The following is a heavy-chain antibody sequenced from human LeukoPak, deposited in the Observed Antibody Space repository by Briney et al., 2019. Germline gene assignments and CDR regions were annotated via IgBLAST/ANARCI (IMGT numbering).Heavy chain of an antibody. Sequence: AGGSLRLSCAASGFTYSSHRMICLRQAPGKAPECVANIKQDGTEIYYVDSVKGRFTIYRDNAKNSLYLKMNRLRDEDTAVYYCARDKVVGATFFDYWGQGTLVTVSS. CDR3: ARDKVVGATFFDY. D-gene: IGHD1-26*01. J-gene: IGHJ4*02. CDR1: GFTYSSHR. V-gene: IGHV3-7*01. CDR2: IKQDGTEI.